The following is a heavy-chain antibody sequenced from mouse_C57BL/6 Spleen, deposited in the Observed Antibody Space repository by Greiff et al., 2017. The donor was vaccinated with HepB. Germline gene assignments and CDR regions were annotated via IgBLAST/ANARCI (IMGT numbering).Heavy chain of an antibody. V-gene: IGHV5-12*01. CDR3: ARREDGYSYFDY. D-gene: IGHD2-3*01. CDR1: GFTFSDYY. CDR2: ISNGGGST. Sequence: EVKLVESGGGLVQPGGSLKLSCAASGFTFSDYYMYWVRQTPEKRLEWVAYISNGGGSTYYPDTVKGRFTISRDNAKNTLYLQMSRLKSEDTAMYYCARREDGYSYFDYWGQGTTLTVSS. J-gene: IGHJ2*01.